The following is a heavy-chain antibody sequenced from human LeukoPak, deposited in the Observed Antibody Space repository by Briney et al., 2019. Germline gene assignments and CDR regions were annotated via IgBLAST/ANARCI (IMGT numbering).Heavy chain of an antibody. CDR3: ARDGGAEPPVDNWFDP. CDR2: IYYSGST. V-gene: IGHV4-59*01. Sequence: SETLSLTCTVSGGSISSYYWSWIRQPPGKGLEWIGYIYYSGSTNYNPSLKSRVTISVDTSKNQFSLKLSSVTAADTAVYYCARDGGAEPPVDNWFDPWGQGTLVTVSS. D-gene: IGHD2-15*01. CDR1: GGSISSYY. J-gene: IGHJ5*02.